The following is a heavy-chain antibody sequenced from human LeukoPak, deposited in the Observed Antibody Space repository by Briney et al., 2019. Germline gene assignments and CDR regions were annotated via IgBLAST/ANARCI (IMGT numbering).Heavy chain of an antibody. CDR2: ISSSGSTI. CDR1: GFTFSDYY. J-gene: IGHJ3*02. V-gene: IGHV3-11*04. D-gene: IGHD6-13*01. Sequence: GGSLRLSCAASGFTFSDYYMSWIRQAPGKGLEWVSYISSSGSTIYYADSVKGRFTISRDNAKNSLYLQMNSLRAEDTAVYYCASPCIAAAGTFAFDIWGQGTMVTVSS. CDR3: ASPCIAAAGTFAFDI.